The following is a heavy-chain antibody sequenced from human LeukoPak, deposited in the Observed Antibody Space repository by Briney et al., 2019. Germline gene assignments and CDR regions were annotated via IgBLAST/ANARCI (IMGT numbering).Heavy chain of an antibody. D-gene: IGHD3-3*01. CDR3: ARSEKNYDFWTGEDY. CDR2: ISSGGSTL. CDR1: GFTFSDYY. J-gene: IGHJ4*02. Sequence: GGSLRLSCAASGFTFSDYYMTWIRQPPGKGLEWTSYISSGGSTLDYADSVKGRFTISRDNAKNSVSLQMNSLRAEDTAVYYCARSEKNYDFWTGEDYWGQGTLVTVSS. V-gene: IGHV3-11*04.